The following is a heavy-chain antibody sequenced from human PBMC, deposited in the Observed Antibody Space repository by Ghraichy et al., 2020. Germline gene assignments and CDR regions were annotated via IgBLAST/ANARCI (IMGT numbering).Heavy chain of an antibody. J-gene: IGHJ6*02. CDR3: AKDRYDSPRYGMDV. CDR2: ISVSGAST. Sequence: GGSLRLSCAASGFTFSNYAMSWVRQAPGKGLEWVSAISVSGASTYFADSVKGRFTISRDNSKNTLYLQMNSLRAEDTAVYYCAKDRYDSPRYGMDVRGQGTTLTV. D-gene: IGHD3-22*01. CDR1: GFTFSNYA. V-gene: IGHV3-23*01.